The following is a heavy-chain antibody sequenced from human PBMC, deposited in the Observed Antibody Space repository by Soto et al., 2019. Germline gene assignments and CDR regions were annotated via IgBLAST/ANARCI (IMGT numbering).Heavy chain of an antibody. Sequence: PGGSLRLSCAASGFTFSSYAMHWVRQAPGKGLEWVAVISYDGSNKYYADSVKGRFTISRDNSKNTLYLQMNSLRAEDTAVYYCARDFQTQGAFDIWGQGTMVTVSS. J-gene: IGHJ3*02. CDR3: ARDFQTQGAFDI. CDR1: GFTFSSYA. V-gene: IGHV3-30-3*01. CDR2: ISYDGSNK.